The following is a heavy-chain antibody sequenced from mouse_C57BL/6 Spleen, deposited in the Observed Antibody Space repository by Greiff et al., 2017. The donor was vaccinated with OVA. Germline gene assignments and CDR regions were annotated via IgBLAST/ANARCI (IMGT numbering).Heavy chain of an antibody. CDR3: ARDYYGAYFDY. CDR1: GFTFSDYG. V-gene: IGHV5-17*01. J-gene: IGHJ2*01. D-gene: IGHD1-1*01. CDR2: ISSGSSTI. Sequence: DVKLVESGGGLVKPGGSLKLSCAASGFTFSDYGMHWVRQAPEKGLEWVAYISSGSSTIYYADTVKGRFTISRDNAKNTLFLQMTSLRSEDTAMYYCARDYYGAYFDYWGQGTTLTVSS.